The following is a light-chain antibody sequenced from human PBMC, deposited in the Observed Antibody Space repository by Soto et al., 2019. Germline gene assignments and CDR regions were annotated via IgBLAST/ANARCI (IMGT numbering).Light chain of an antibody. CDR1: QSIRYW. CDR2: NAS. Sequence: DIPLTQSSSTLSATVGDSVTITGRASQSIRYWLAWYQQKPGKAPNLLIYNASSLKSGVPSRFSGSGSGTEVTPTIISLQADDFATYYCQHYNSYSEAFGQGTKVDI. CDR3: QHYNSYSEA. J-gene: IGKJ1*01. V-gene: IGKV1-5*03.